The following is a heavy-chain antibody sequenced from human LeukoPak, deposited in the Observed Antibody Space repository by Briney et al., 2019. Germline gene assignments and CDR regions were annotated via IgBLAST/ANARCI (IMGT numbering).Heavy chain of an antibody. V-gene: IGHV4-59*12. J-gene: IGHJ5*02. D-gene: IGHD3-10*01. CDR1: GGSISSYY. CDR2: IYYSGST. Sequence: SETLSLTCTVSGGSISSYYWSWIRQPPGKGLEWIGYIYYSGSTNYNPSLKSRVTISVDKSKNQFSLKLSSVTAADTAVYYCAGLRYRGGIGDWFDPWGQGTLVTVSS. CDR3: AGLRYRGGIGDWFDP.